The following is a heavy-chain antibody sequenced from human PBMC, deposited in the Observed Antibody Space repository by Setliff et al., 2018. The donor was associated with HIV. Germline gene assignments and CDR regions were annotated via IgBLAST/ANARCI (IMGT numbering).Heavy chain of an antibody. CDR3: ARREYNYLPRAFDL. D-gene: IGHD1-1*01. J-gene: IGHJ3*01. V-gene: IGHV3-7*01. CDR1: EFTLSGYS. CDR2: IKGDGSKT. Sequence: GGSLRLSCAASEFTLSGYSMSWVRQVPGKGLEYVAHIKGDGSKTKYVDSVRGRFTISRDNAKNSMYLQMNSLRAEDTAVYYCARREYNYLPRAFDLWGQGTTVTVSS.